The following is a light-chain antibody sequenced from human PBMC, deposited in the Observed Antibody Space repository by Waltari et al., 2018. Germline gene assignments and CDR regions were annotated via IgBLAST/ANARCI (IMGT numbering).Light chain of an antibody. CDR3: CSYAGSYTSYYV. CDR2: DVS. J-gene: IGLJ1*01. V-gene: IGLV2-11*01. CDR1: SSDVDGYNY. Sequence: QSALTQPRSVSGSPGQSVPISCTGTSSDVDGYNYVSCYQQHPGKAPKHMIYDVSKLPSGVPYRFSGSKSGNTASLTISGLQAEDEADYYCCSYAGSYTSYYVFGTGTKVTVL.